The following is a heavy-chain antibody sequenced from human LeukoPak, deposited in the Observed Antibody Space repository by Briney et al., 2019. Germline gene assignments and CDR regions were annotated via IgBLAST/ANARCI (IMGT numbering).Heavy chain of an antibody. Sequence: GGSLRLSCAASGLSFSSYAMSWVRQAPGKGLEWVSAVSGTSTNTYYSDSVKGRFTISRDNSQNTLCLQMNNLEGGDTAVYYCAKGAAVAGTLYFQHWGQGTLVTVSS. CDR3: AKGAAVAGTLYFQH. D-gene: IGHD6-19*01. J-gene: IGHJ1*01. V-gene: IGHV3-23*01. CDR2: VSGTSTNT. CDR1: GLSFSSYA.